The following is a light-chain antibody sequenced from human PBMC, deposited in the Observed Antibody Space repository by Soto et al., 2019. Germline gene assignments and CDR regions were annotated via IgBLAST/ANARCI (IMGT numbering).Light chain of an antibody. Sequence: QSARTQPASVSGSPGQSITDSCTGTSSDVGRYKLVSWYQQHPGKAPKLMIYDVTNRPSGVSNRFSGSKSGNTASLTISGLQAEDEADYYCSSYTTSSTLIFGGATKLTVL. CDR1: SSDVGRYKL. V-gene: IGLV2-14*03. J-gene: IGLJ2*01. CDR2: DVT. CDR3: SSYTTSSTLI.